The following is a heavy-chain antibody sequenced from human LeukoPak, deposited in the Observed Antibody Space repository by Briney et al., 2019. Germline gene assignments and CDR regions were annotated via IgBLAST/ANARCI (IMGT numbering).Heavy chain of an antibody. V-gene: IGHV4-34*01. CDR2: INHSGST. CDR1: GGSMSSYY. Sequence: PSETLSLTCTVSGGSMSSYYWSWIRQPPGKGLEWIGEINHSGSTNYNPSLKSRVTISVDTSKNQFSLKLSSVTAADTAVYYCARATDNFDYWGQGTLVTVSS. CDR3: ARATDNFDY. D-gene: IGHD4-17*01. J-gene: IGHJ4*02.